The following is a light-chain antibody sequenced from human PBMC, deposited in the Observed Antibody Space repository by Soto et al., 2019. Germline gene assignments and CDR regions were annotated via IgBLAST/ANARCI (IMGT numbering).Light chain of an antibody. J-gene: IGLJ1*01. V-gene: IGLV1-51*02. CDR3: GTWDSSLSAGPYV. CDR2: ENN. Sequence: QSVLTQPPSLSAAPGQKVTISCSGSSSKIGNNYVSWYQQLPGTAPKLLIYENNKRPSGIPDRFSGSKSGTSATLGITGLQTGDEADYYCGTWDSSLSAGPYVFGTGTKVTVL. CDR1: SSKIGNNY.